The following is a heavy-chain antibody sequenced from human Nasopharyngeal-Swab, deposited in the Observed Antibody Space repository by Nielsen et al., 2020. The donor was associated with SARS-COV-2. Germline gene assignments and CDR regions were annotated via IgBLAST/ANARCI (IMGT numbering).Heavy chain of an antibody. J-gene: IGHJ5*02. CDR3: ARVFKQLSLERCGFDP. V-gene: IGHV1-2*04. CDR2: INPNSGGT. CDR1: GYTFTGYY. D-gene: IGHD5-24*01. Sequence: ASVKVSCKASGYTFTGYYMHWVRQAPGQGLEWMGWINPNSGGTNYAQKFQGWVTMTRDTSISTAYMELSRLRSDDTAVYYCARVFKQLSLERCGFDPWGQGTLVTVSS.